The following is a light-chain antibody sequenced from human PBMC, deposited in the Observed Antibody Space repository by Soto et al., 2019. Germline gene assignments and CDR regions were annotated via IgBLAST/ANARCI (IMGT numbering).Light chain of an antibody. CDR2: EVN. CDR1: SNDIGGYNS. Sequence: QSALTQPASVSGSLGQSITISCTGTSNDIGGYNSVSWYQQHPGKVPKLIIYEVNNRPSGVSHRFSASKSDNPASLTISGLQAEDEADYYCCTYTSTSTLYVFGTGTKVTVL. CDR3: CTYTSTSTLYV. J-gene: IGLJ1*01. V-gene: IGLV2-14*01.